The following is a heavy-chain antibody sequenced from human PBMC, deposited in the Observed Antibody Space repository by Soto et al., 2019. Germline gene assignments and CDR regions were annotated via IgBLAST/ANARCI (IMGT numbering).Heavy chain of an antibody. Sequence: QVQLVESGGGVVQPGRSLRLSCAASGFTFSSYGMHWVRQAPGKGLEWVAVISYDGSNKYYADSVKGRFTISRDNSKNTLYLQMNSLRAEDTAVYYCAKDVTPYRQGGIDYWGQGTLVTVSS. CDR3: AKDVTPYRQGGIDY. D-gene: IGHD3-16*01. CDR2: ISYDGSNK. V-gene: IGHV3-30*18. J-gene: IGHJ4*02. CDR1: GFTFSSYG.